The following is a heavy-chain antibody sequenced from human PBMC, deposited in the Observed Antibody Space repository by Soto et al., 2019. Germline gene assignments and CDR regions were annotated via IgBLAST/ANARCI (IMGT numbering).Heavy chain of an antibody. CDR3: ARGWSGYYGSGSSRDY. D-gene: IGHD3-10*01. CDR2: IYYSGST. Sequence: PSETLSLTCTVSGGSISSGGYYWSWIRQHPGKGLEWIGYIYYSGSTYYNPSLKSRVTISVDTSKNQFSLKLSSVTAADTAVYYCARGWSGYYGSGSSRDYWGQGTLVTVSS. J-gene: IGHJ4*02. CDR1: GGSISSGGYY. V-gene: IGHV4-31*03.